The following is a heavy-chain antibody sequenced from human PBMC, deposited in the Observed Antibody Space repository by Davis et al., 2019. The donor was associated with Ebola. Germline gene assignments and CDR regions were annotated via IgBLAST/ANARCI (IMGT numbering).Heavy chain of an antibody. D-gene: IGHD3-22*01. V-gene: IGHV4-59*08. CDR2: IYYSGST. J-gene: IGHJ3*02. Sequence: MPGGSLRLSCAVYGGSFSGYYWSWIRQPPGKGLEWIGYIYYSGSTNYNPSLKSRVTISVDTSKNQFSLKLSSVTAADTAVYYCARRGYYYDSSGYYGGAFDIWGQGTMVTVSS. CDR3: ARRGYYYDSSGYYGGAFDI. CDR1: GGSFSGYY.